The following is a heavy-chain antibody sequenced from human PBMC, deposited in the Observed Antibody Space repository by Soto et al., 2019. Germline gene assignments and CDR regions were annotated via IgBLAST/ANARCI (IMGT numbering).Heavy chain of an antibody. D-gene: IGHD6-19*01. CDR2: ISPSGGST. CDR3: ARDGSSDWLTWFDP. V-gene: IGHV1-46*01. Sequence: ASVKVSCKASAYTFTDYYMHWVRQAPGQGLEWMGIISPSGGSTYAQKFQGRVTVTRDTSTSTVYMELSSLRSEDTAVYYCARDGSSDWLTWFDPWGQGTLVTVSS. J-gene: IGHJ5*02. CDR1: AYTFTDYY.